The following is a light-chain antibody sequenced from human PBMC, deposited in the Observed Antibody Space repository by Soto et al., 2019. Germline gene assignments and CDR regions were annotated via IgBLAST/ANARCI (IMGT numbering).Light chain of an antibody. J-gene: IGLJ1*01. CDR3: SSYTSSSVYV. CDR1: SSDVGSYNR. V-gene: IGLV2-18*02. CDR2: EVS. Sequence: QSVLTQPPSVSGSPGQSVTISCTGTSSDVGSYNRVSWYQQPPGTAPKRMIYEVSNRPSGVPDRFSGSKSGNTASLTISGLQAEDEADYYCSSYTSSSVYVFGTGTKLTVL.